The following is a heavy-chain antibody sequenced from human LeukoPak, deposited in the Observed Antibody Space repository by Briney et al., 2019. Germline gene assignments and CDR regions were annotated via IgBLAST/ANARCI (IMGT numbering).Heavy chain of an antibody. D-gene: IGHD3-22*01. V-gene: IGHV1-8*01. CDR3: ARGGVYYDSSGYYPPPDI. CDR2: MNPNSGNT. Sequence: ASVKVSCKASGYTFTSYDINWVRQATGQGLERMGWMNPNSGNTGYAQKFQGRVTMTRNTSISTAYMELSSLRSEDTAVYYCARGGVYYDSSGYYPPPDIWGQGTMVTVSS. CDR1: GYTFTSYD. J-gene: IGHJ3*02.